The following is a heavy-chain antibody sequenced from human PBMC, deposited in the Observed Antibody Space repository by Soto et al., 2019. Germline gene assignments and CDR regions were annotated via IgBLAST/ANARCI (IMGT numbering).Heavy chain of an antibody. V-gene: IGHV1-46*01. CDR3: ARAGRVGATEEGWFDP. D-gene: IGHD1-26*01. J-gene: IGHJ5*02. CDR1: GYTFTSYY. Sequence: QVQLVQSGAEVKKPGASVKVSRKASGYTFTSYYMHWVRQAPGQGLEWMGIINPSGGSTSYAQKFQGRVTMTRDTSTSTVYMELSSLRSEDTAVYYCARAGRVGATEEGWFDPWGQGTLVTVSS. CDR2: INPSGGST.